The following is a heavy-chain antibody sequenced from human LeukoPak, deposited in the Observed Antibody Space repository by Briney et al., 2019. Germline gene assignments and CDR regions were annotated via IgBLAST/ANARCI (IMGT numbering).Heavy chain of an antibody. Sequence: SETLSLTCTVSGGSISGSSYHWGWIRQSPGKGLEWIGSINYSGTTYYNPSLKSRVTISVDTSKNQFSLKVSPVTAADTAVYYCATTYSYTSGGYDYWGQGTLVTVSS. J-gene: IGHJ4*02. V-gene: IGHV4-39*01. D-gene: IGHD5-18*01. CDR2: INYSGTT. CDR1: GGSISGSSYH. CDR3: ATTYSYTSGGYDY.